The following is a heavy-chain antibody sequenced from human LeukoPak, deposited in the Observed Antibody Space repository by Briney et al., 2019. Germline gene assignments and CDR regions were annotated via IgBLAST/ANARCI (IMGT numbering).Heavy chain of an antibody. V-gene: IGHV3-7*01. J-gene: IGHJ4*02. D-gene: IGHD2-2*02. CDR3: ARVEYQLLYLNFDY. CDR2: IKQDGSEK. CDR1: GFTFSSYW. Sequence: GGSLRLSCAASGFTFSSYWMSWVRQAPGKGLEWVANIKQDGSEKYYVDSVEGRFTISRDNAKNSLYLQMNSLRAEDTAVYYCARVEYQLLYLNFDYWGQGTLVTVSS.